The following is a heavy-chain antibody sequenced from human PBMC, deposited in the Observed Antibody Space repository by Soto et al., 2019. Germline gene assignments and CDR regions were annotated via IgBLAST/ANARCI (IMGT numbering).Heavy chain of an antibody. V-gene: IGHV4-39*01. Sequence: SETLSLTCKVSGGSISSTSSYWSCFRQPPGKGLEWIGCGYYGGNTYYNPSLKSRISISIDSSKNEFSLRLRSVTAADTAIYYCATPFLTRSSWRNTLGEDSRYGTDVWGQGTTVTVSS. CDR3: ATPFLTRSSWRNTLGEDSRYGTDV. D-gene: IGHD3-16*01. CDR1: GGSISSTSSY. CDR2: GYYGGNT. J-gene: IGHJ6*02.